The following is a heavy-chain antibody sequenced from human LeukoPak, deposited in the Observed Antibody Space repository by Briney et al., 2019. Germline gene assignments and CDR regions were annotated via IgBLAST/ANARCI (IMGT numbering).Heavy chain of an antibody. Sequence: GGSLRLSCAASGFTFSDYYMTWIRQAPGKGLECFSYISDTGDTTYYADSVKGRFTISRDNAKNSLYLQMNSLRAEDTAVYYCARDPPGIAAAAPYYFDYWGQGTLVTVSS. J-gene: IGHJ4*02. CDR3: ARDPPGIAAAAPYYFDY. CDR2: ISDTGDTT. D-gene: IGHD6-13*01. V-gene: IGHV3-11*04. CDR1: GFTFSDYY.